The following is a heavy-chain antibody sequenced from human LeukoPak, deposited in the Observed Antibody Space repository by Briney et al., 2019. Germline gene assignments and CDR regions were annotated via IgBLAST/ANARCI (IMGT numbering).Heavy chain of an antibody. CDR2: IYYSGST. CDR3: ARGAKYYYDSSGPIDY. CDR1: GGSISSGGYY. Sequence: PSETLSLTCTVSGGSISSGGYYWSWIRQHPGKGLEWIGYIYYSGSTYYNPSLKSRVTISVDTSKNQFSLKLSSVTAADTAVYYCARGAKYYYDSSGPIDYWGQRTLVTVSS. D-gene: IGHD3-22*01. V-gene: IGHV4-31*03. J-gene: IGHJ4*02.